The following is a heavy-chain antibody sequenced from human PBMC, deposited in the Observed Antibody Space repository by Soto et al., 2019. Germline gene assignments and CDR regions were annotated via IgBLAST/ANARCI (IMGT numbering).Heavy chain of an antibody. CDR2: ISYDGSNK. J-gene: IGHJ4*02. D-gene: IGHD3-10*01. V-gene: IGHV3-30-3*01. CDR3: ARDPMGRYYGSGSYYFDY. CDR1: GFTFSSYA. Sequence: QVQLVESGGGVVQPGRSLRLSCAASGFTFSSYAMHWVRQAPGKGREWVAVISYDGSNKYYADSVKGRFTISRDNSKNTLYLQMNSLRAEDTAVYYCARDPMGRYYGSGSYYFDYWGQGTLVTVSS.